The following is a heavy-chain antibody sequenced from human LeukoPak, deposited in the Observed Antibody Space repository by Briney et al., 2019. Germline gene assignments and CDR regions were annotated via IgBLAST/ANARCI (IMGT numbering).Heavy chain of an antibody. CDR2: ISYSSSTI. J-gene: IGHJ5*02. D-gene: IGHD3-22*01. Sequence: PGGSLRLSCAASGFTFSSYSMNWVRQAPGKGLEWVSYISYSSSTIYYADSVKGRFTISRDNAKNSLYLQMNSLRDEDTAVYYCVKDGRAYDSSGTNWFDPWGQGTLVTVSS. V-gene: IGHV3-48*02. CDR3: VKDGRAYDSSGTNWFDP. CDR1: GFTFSSYS.